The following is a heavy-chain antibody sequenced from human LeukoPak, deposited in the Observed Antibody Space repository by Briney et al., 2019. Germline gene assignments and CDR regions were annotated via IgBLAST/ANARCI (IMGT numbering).Heavy chain of an antibody. Sequence: SQTLSLTCAVSGGSISSGGYSWSWIRQPPGKGLEWIEYIYHSGSTYCNPSLKSRVTISVDRSKNQFSLKLSSVTAADTAVYYCARGGEEPYYFDYWGQGTLVTVSS. CDR1: GGSISSGGYS. J-gene: IGHJ4*02. V-gene: IGHV4-30-2*01. CDR3: ARGGEEPYYFDY. CDR2: IYHSGST. D-gene: IGHD3-16*01.